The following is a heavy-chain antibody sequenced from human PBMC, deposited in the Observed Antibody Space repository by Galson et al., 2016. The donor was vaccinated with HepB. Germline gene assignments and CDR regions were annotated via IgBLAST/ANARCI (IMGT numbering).Heavy chain of an antibody. CDR3: TTRWFDP. V-gene: IGHV3-15*01. CDR2: IKSKTDVGTK. J-gene: IGHJ5*02. Sequence: SLRLSCAASGFTFSNAWMGWVRQAPGKGLEWVGRIKSKTDVGTKDYAAPVKGSFTISRDDSKNTLYLQINSLKTRDTAVYYCTTRWFDPWGQGTLVTVSS. CDR1: GFTFSNAW.